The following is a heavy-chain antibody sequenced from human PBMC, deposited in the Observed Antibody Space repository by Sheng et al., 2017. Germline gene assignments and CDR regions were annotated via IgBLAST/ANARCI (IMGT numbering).Heavy chain of an antibody. V-gene: IGHV3-7*01. J-gene: IGHJ5*02. CDR3: ARLMSWGYFDP. CDR1: GFSFSNFW. D-gene: IGHD5-12*01. CDR2: LRQDAMEV. Sequence: EVQLVESGGGLVQPGGSLRLSCAASGFSFSNFWMAWLRQSPGRGLEWVASLRQDAMEVYYVDSVKGRFTISRDNADNSLYLQMNSLGADDTALYYCARLMSWGYFDPWGQGTLVTVSS.